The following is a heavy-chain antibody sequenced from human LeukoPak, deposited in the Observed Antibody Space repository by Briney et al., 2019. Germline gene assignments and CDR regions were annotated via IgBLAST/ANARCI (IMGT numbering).Heavy chain of an antibody. D-gene: IGHD3-22*01. Sequence: GASVKVSCEASGYIFTDYFMHWVRQAPGQGLELMGWINPHSGATNYAQKFQDRVTMTRDTSISTAFVELTSLRSDDTAVYYCARTHYYDHSNYYTHVWGTGTTVTVSS. CDR3: ARTHYYDHSNYYTHV. V-gene: IGHV1-2*02. CDR1: GYIFTDYF. CDR2: INPHSGAT. J-gene: IGHJ6*03.